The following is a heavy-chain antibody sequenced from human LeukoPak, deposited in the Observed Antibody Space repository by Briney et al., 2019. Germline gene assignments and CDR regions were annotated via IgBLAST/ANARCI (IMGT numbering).Heavy chain of an antibody. Sequence: GGSLRLSCAASGFTFTTYWMHWVRQAPGKGLVWVSHINSDGSITSYADSVKGRFTISRDNAKNTLYLQMSSLRAEDTAVYYCAKSYNGYESKPDYWGQGTLVTVSS. CDR3: AKSYNGYESKPDY. D-gene: IGHD5-12*01. V-gene: IGHV3-74*01. CDR1: GFTFTTYW. J-gene: IGHJ4*02. CDR2: INSDGSIT.